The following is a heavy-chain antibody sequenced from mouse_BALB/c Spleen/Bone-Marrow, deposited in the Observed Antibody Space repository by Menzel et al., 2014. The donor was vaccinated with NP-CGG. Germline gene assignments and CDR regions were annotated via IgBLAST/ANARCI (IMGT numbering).Heavy chain of an antibody. V-gene: IGHV1S41*01. CDR1: GYTFTSYW. CDR2: IAPGSGST. J-gene: IGHJ4*01. Sequence: DLVKPGASVKLSCKASGYTFTSYWINWIKQRPGQGLEWIGRIAPGSGSTYYNEMFKGKATLTVDTSSSTAYIQLSSLTSEDSAVYYCARNYDYDGGYYAMDYWGQGTSVTVSS. D-gene: IGHD2-4*01. CDR3: ARNYDYDGGYYAMDY.